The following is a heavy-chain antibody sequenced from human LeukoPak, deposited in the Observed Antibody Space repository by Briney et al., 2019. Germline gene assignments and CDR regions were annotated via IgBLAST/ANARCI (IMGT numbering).Heavy chain of an antibody. CDR3: AREVADYGGYYYYHYMDV. Sequence: SETLSLTCTVSDGSIISSSYYWGWIRQPPGKGLEWIGSIYYSGSTSYNPSLKSRVTISLATSKNQFSLKLSSVTAADTAVYYSAREVADYGGYYYYHYMDVWGKGTTVTISS. V-gene: IGHV4-39*07. D-gene: IGHD4-23*01. J-gene: IGHJ6*03. CDR2: IYYSGST. CDR1: DGSIISSSYY.